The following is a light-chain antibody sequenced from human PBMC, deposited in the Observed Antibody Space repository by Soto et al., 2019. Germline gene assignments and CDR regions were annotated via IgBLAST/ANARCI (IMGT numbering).Light chain of an antibody. CDR1: QRLLHSNGFNY. CDR2: LGS. Sequence: DVVMTQSPLSLPVTPGEPASISCNSSQRLLHSNGFNYLDWYLQRPGQSPQLLIYLGSNRASGVPDRFSGSGSGTDFTLKISRVEAEDIGVYYCMQALQTQYTFGPGTKLEI. J-gene: IGKJ2*01. V-gene: IGKV2-28*01. CDR3: MQALQTQYT.